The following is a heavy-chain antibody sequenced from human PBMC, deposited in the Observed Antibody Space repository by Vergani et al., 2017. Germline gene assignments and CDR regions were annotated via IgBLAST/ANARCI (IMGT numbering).Heavy chain of an antibody. D-gene: IGHD3-10*01. CDR1: GASVNSYY. Sequence: QVKLQESGPGLVKPSETLSLTCTVSGASVNSYYWSWIRQPPGKGLEWMGYVSFRGDTLYDPSVKGRMTISLNTSSNQVSLYLTSVTAADTAVYYCARSRIYYGAGSPDYGGQGTLVTVSS. CDR3: ARSRIYYGAGSPDY. CDR2: VSFRGDT. V-gene: IGHV4-59*02. J-gene: IGHJ4*02.